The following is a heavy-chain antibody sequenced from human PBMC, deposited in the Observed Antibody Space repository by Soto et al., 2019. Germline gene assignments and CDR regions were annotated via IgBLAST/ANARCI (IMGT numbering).Heavy chain of an antibody. CDR2: IWYDGKNE. CDR3: AKDSPRVAARPTTIDY. Sequence: GGSLRLSCAASGFTFSSYGMHWVRQAPGKGLEWVAVIWYDGKNEYYADSVKGRFTISRDNSKNTLYLQMNSLRAEDTAVYYCAKDSPRVAARPTTIDYWGQGTLVTVSS. D-gene: IGHD6-6*01. J-gene: IGHJ4*02. CDR1: GFTFSSYG. V-gene: IGHV3-30*02.